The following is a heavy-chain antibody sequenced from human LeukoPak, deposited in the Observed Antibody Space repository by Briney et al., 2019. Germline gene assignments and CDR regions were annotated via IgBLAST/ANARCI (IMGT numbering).Heavy chain of an antibody. CDR1: GGSFSGYY. D-gene: IGHD5-18*01. J-gene: IGHJ5*02. V-gene: IGHV4-34*01. CDR3: AXXXXSYVGNWFDP. CDR2: INHSGST. Sequence: SETLSLTCAVYGGSFSGYYWSWIRQPPGKGLEWIGEINHSGSTNYNPSLKNRVTISVDTSKNQFSLKLSSVTAADTAVYYCAXXXXSYVGNWFDPWGQGTLVTVSS.